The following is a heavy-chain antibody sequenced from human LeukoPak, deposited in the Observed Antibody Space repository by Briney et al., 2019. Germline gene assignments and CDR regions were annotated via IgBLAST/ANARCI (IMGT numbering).Heavy chain of an antibody. V-gene: IGHV3-7*01. D-gene: IGHD6-6*01. Sequence: PGGSLRLSCAASGFTFSSYWMSWVRQAPGKGLEWVANIKQDGSEKYYVDSVKGRFTISRDNAKNSLYLQMNSLRAEDTAVYYCARGVAARPDHIFDYWGQGTLVTVSS. J-gene: IGHJ4*02. CDR2: IKQDGSEK. CDR3: ARGVAARPDHIFDY. CDR1: GFTFSSYW.